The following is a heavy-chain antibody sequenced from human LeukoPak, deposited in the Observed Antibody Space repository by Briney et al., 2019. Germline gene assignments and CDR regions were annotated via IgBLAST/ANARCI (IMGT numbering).Heavy chain of an antibody. CDR2: ISSSGSTI. V-gene: IGHV3-11*04. CDR3: ARAYMMDFHY. CDR1: GFTFSDYY. J-gene: IGHJ4*02. Sequence: GGSLRLSCAASGFTFSDYYMNWIRQAPGKGLEWVSYISSSGSTIYYADSVKGRFTISRDNTKNSLYLQINSLRAEDTAVYYCARAYMMDFHYWGQGTLVTVSS. D-gene: IGHD1-1*01.